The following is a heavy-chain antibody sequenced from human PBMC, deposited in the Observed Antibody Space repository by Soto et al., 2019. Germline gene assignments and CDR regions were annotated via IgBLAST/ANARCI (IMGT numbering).Heavy chain of an antibody. D-gene: IGHD3-16*01. Sequence: GYSLKISCKGSENTFSSYWIAWVLQLPGKGLECMGIIYPDDSDTRYSPSFQGQVTISVDKSITTAYLQCSSLKASDTAMYYCERSRGGGSHLWFDPWGQGTQVTVSS. CDR1: ENTFSSYW. CDR3: ERSRGGGSHLWFDP. CDR2: IYPDDSDT. V-gene: IGHV5-51*01. J-gene: IGHJ5*02.